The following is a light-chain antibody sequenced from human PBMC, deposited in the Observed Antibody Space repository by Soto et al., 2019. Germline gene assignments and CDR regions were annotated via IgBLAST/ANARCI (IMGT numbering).Light chain of an antibody. CDR2: DVN. J-gene: IGLJ1*01. Sequence: QSALTQPRSVSGSPGQSVTISCTGTGSDVGGYNYVSWYQQHPGKAPRLIIYDVNQRPSGVPDRFSGSKSGNTASLTISGLQAEDEADYSCCSSTDSYTFVFGTGTKVTVL. CDR1: GSDVGGYNY. V-gene: IGLV2-11*01. CDR3: CSSTDSYTFV.